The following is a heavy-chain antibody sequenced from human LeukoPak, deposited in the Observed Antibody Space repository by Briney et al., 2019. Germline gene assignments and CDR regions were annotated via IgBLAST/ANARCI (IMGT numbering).Heavy chain of an antibody. CDR2: IRYDGSNE. V-gene: IGHV3-30*02. CDR3: AKDLVTMVRGPQTNWFDP. CDR1: GFTFSSYG. D-gene: IGHD3-10*01. J-gene: IGHJ5*02. Sequence: PGGSLRLSCAASGFTFSSYGMHWVRQAPGKGLEWVAFIRYDGSNEYYADSVKGRFTISRDNSKNALYLQMNSLRAEDTAVYYCAKDLVTMVRGPQTNWFDPWGQGTLVTVSS.